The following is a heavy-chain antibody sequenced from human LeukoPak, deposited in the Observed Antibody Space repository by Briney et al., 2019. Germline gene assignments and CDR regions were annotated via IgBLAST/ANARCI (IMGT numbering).Heavy chain of an antibody. CDR2: ISGSVGRT. CDR1: GFTFSSYA. D-gene: IGHD3-22*01. V-gene: IGHV3-23*01. J-gene: IGHJ1*01. CDR3: AKWGYYDSSGYYDLSGYFQH. Sequence: GGSLRLSCAAPGFTFSSYAMTWVRQAPGKGLERDQVISGSVGRTYYADSVKGRCTISRDNYKNTRYLQMNSLRAEDTAVYYCAKWGYYDSSGYYDLSGYFQHWGQGTLVTVSS.